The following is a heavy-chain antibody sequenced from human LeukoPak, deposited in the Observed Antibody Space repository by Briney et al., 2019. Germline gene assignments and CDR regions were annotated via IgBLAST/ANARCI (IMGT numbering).Heavy chain of an antibody. V-gene: IGHV4-38-2*02. J-gene: IGHJ4*02. Sequence: PSETLSLTCTVSGYSISSGYYWGWIRQPPGKGLEWIGSIYHSGSTYYNPSLKSRVTISVDTSKNQFSLKLSSVTAADTAVYYCARHSDYYGSAYWGQGTLVTVSS. CDR1: GYSISSGYY. CDR3: ARHSDYYGSAY. D-gene: IGHD3-10*01. CDR2: IYHSGST.